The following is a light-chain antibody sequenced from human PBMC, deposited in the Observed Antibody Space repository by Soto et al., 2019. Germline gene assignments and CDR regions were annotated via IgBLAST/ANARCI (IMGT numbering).Light chain of an antibody. CDR2: EVS. V-gene: IGLV2-8*01. Sequence: QSVLTQPPSASGSPGQSVTIPCTGTYSDIGAYNYVSWYQQRPGEAPKLIIYEVSKRPSGVPDRIFASKSGSTASLTVSGLQADDEANYYCSSFKGTNRFVFGNGTKVTVL. CDR3: SSFKGTNRFV. CDR1: YSDIGAYNY. J-gene: IGLJ1*01.